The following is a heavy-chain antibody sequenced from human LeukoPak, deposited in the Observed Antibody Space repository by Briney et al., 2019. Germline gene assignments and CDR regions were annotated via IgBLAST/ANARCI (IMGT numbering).Heavy chain of an antibody. J-gene: IGHJ6*03. Sequence: SETLSLTCTVSGYSITTNYYWACIRQSPGTGLEWIGSVYHDGETYYNPSLKSRVIISADTSKNEFSLRLTSVTAADTAVYYCVTPRSWELSDMAVWGKGTTVIVSS. V-gene: IGHV4-38-2*02. CDR1: GYSITTNYY. CDR2: VYHDGET. D-gene: IGHD1-26*01. CDR3: VTPRSWELSDMAV.